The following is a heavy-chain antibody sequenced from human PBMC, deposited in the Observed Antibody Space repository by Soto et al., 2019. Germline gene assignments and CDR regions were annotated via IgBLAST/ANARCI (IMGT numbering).Heavy chain of an antibody. J-gene: IGHJ4*02. CDR1: GGSISSGNYY. D-gene: IGHD2-15*01. V-gene: IGHV4-31*03. Sequence: QVQLQESGPGLVKPSQTLSLTCTVSGGSISSGNYYWNWIRQHPGKGLEWLGYIYHSGSTYYNPCLQSRVTISVDTSKNHFAPKLSSSLAADTPVCYCARDPSGGSGPDYWGQGTLVTVSS. CDR3: ARDPSGGSGPDY. CDR2: IYHSGST.